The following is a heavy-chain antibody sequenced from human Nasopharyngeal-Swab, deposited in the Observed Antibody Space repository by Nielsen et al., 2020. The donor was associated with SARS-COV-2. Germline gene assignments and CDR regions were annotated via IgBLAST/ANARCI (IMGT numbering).Heavy chain of an antibody. CDR3: ARDGLDYDFWSAYFMDV. V-gene: IGHV3-21*01. D-gene: IGHD3-3*01. J-gene: IGHJ6*02. CDR2: ISNWSSYI. CDR1: GFTFNNYN. Sequence: GESLKISCAASGFTFNNYNFNWVRQAPGKGLEWVSSISNWSSYIYYADSVKGRFTISRDNAKNSLYLQMNSLRAEDTAIYYCARDGLDYDFWSAYFMDVWGQGTTVTVSS.